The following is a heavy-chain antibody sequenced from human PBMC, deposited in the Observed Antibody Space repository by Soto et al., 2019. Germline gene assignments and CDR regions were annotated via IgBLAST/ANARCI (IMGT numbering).Heavy chain of an antibody. CDR2: ISAYNGNT. CDR1: RFRNASKG. V-gene: IGHV1-18*01. J-gene: IGHJ6*02. Sequence: ASVKVSCKESRFRNASKGLSWVQHAPRQGLEWMGWISAYNGNTNYAQKLQGRVTMTTDTSTSTAYMELRSLRSDDTAVYYCALVVVPASMLYYYYGMDVWGQGTTVPVSS. D-gene: IGHD2-2*01. CDR3: ALVVVPASMLYYYYGMDV.